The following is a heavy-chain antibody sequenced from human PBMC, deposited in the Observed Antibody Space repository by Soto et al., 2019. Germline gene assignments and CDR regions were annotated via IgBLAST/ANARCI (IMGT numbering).Heavy chain of an antibody. CDR2: IYYSGST. Sequence: SETLSLTCTVSGGSISSSSYYWGWIRQPPGKGLEWIGSIYYSGSTYYNPSLKSRVTISVDTSKNQFSLKLSSVTAADTAVYYCARLDFDWLLPNYYFDYWGQGTLVTVSS. CDR3: ARLDFDWLLPNYYFDY. J-gene: IGHJ4*02. D-gene: IGHD3-9*01. CDR1: GGSISSSSYY. V-gene: IGHV4-39*01.